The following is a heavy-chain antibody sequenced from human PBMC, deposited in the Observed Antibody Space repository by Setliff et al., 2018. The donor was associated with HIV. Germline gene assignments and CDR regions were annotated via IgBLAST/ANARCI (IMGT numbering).Heavy chain of an antibody. D-gene: IGHD3-9*01. CDR1: GFMFSDYA. CDR3: ARGGRLQYFDWPSYALDV. CDR2: ISGESRRT. V-gene: IGHV3-23*01. J-gene: IGHJ6*02. Sequence: GGSLRLSCAASGFMFSDYAMSWVRQVPGKGLEWVSIISGESRRTSYADSVKGRFTISRDNSKNTLYLQMNSLRAEDTAVYYCARGGRLQYFDWPSYALDVWGQGTMVTVSS.